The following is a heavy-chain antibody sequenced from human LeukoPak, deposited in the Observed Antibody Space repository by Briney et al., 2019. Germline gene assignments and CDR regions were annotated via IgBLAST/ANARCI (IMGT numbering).Heavy chain of an antibody. V-gene: IGHV1-46*01. Sequence: ASVKVSCKASGYTFTSYYMHWVRQAPGQGLEWMGIINPSGGSTSYAQKFQGRVTMTRDMSTSTVYMELSSLRSEDTAVYYCARGGLGILRQFYYYYMDVWGKGTTVTVSS. D-gene: IGHD5/OR15-5a*01. CDR2: INPSGGST. CDR3: ARGGLGILRQFYYYYMDV. J-gene: IGHJ6*03. CDR1: GYTFTSYY.